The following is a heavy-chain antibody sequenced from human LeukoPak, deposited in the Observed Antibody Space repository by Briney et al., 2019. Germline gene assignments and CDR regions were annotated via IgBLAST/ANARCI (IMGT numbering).Heavy chain of an antibody. Sequence: SETLSLTCAVYGGSFSGYYWSWIRQPPGKGLEWIGEINHSGSTNYNPSLKSRVTISVDTSKNQFSLKLSSVTAADTAVYHCVRYDTDVGWFDPWGQGTLVTVSS. CDR1: GGSFSGYY. CDR3: VRYDTDVGWFDP. J-gene: IGHJ5*02. V-gene: IGHV4-34*01. CDR2: INHSGST. D-gene: IGHD3-22*01.